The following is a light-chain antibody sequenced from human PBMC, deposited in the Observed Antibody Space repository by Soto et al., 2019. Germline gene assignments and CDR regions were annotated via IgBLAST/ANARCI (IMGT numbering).Light chain of an antibody. Sequence: ERVMTQSPATLSVSTGERATLSCRASQSVTSYLAWYQQKPGQAPRLLIYDVSNRATGIPARFSGSGSGTDFTLTISCLEPEDFAVYYCQQRSNWPRTFGQGTKVDIK. J-gene: IGKJ1*01. CDR2: DVS. CDR3: QQRSNWPRT. V-gene: IGKV3-11*01. CDR1: QSVTSY.